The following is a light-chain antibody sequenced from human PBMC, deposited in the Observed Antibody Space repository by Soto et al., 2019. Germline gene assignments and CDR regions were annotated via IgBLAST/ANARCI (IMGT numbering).Light chain of an antibody. CDR3: QQYSDHWT. J-gene: IGKJ1*01. CDR1: QTISSW. Sequence: DIQMTQSPSTLSGSVGDRVTITCRAIQTISSWLAWYQQKPGKAPKLLIYKASTLKSGVPSRFSGSGYGTEFTLTISSLQPDDVATYYCQQYSDHWTFGQGTKVDIK. V-gene: IGKV1-5*03. CDR2: KAS.